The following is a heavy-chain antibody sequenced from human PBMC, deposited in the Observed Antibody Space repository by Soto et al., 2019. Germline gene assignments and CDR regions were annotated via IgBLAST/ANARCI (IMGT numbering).Heavy chain of an antibody. D-gene: IGHD6-13*01. Sequence: GGSLRLSCAASGFTFSSYGMHWVRQAPGKGLEWVAVISYDGSNKYYADSVKGRFTISRDNSKNTLYLQMNSLRAEDTAVYYCAKVERQQLVYFQHWGQGTLVTVSS. J-gene: IGHJ1*01. CDR2: ISYDGSNK. CDR1: GFTFSSYG. V-gene: IGHV3-30*18. CDR3: AKVERQQLVYFQH.